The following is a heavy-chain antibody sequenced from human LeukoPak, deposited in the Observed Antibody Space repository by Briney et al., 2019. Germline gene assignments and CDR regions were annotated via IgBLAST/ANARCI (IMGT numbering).Heavy chain of an antibody. CDR2: ISSSSSYI. Sequence: GGSLRLSCAASGFTFSSYGMHWVRQAPGKGLEWVSSISSSSSYIYYADSVKGRFTISRDNAKNSLYLQMNSLRAEDTAVYYCARVFDWLGSGAFDIWGQGTMVTVSS. J-gene: IGHJ3*02. V-gene: IGHV3-21*01. CDR1: GFTFSSYG. CDR3: ARVFDWLGSGAFDI. D-gene: IGHD3-9*01.